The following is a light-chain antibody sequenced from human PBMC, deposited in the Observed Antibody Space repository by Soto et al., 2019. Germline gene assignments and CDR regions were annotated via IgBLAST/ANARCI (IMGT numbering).Light chain of an antibody. V-gene: IGLV2-23*02. Sequence: QSALTQPASVSGSPGQSITISCTGTSSDIGTYNSVSWYQQYPGKAPKLIIYEVNKRPSGVSNRFSGAKSGNTASLTISGLQTEDEADYDCCSYAGGNTLIFGGGTKLTVL. J-gene: IGLJ2*01. CDR3: CSYAGGNTLI. CDR1: SSDIGTYNS. CDR2: EVN.